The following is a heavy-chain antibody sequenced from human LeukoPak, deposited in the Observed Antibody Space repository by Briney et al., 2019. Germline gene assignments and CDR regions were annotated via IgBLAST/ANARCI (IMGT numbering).Heavy chain of an antibody. D-gene: IGHD2-2*01. J-gene: IGHJ4*02. Sequence: GGSLRLSCAASGFTFSSYAMHWVRQAPGKGLEWVAVISYDGSNKYYADSVKGRFTISRDNSKNTLYLQMNSLRAEDTAVYFCAKDVPAAYFDYWGQGTLVTVSS. V-gene: IGHV3-30-3*01. CDR3: AKDVPAAYFDY. CDR1: GFTFSSYA. CDR2: ISYDGSNK.